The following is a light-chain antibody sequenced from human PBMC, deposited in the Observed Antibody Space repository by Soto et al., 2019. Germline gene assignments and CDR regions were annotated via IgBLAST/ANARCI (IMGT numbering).Light chain of an antibody. V-gene: IGKV3-11*01. J-gene: IGKJ1*01. Sequence: IVLTQSPATLSLSPGERATLSCRASQSVSSYLAWYQQKPGQAPRLLIYDASSRATGIPARFSGSGSGTDFTLTISSLEPEDFAVYYWQQRLMPFGQGTKVEI. CDR1: QSVSSY. CDR2: DAS. CDR3: QQRLMP.